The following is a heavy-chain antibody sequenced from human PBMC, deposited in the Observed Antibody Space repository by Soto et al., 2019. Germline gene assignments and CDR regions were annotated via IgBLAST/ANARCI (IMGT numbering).Heavy chain of an antibody. V-gene: IGHV2-5*02. J-gene: IGHJ4*02. CDR2: IYWDDDK. D-gene: IGHD6-13*01. Sequence: QITLKESGPTLVKPTQTLTLTCTFSGFSLSTIGVGVGWIRQPPGKALEWLALIYWDDDKRYSPSLKSRLTITKDTSKNQVVLTMTNMDPVDTATYYCTHTWYQNLRFDYWGQGTLVTVSS. CDR1: GFSLSTIGVG. CDR3: THTWYQNLRFDY.